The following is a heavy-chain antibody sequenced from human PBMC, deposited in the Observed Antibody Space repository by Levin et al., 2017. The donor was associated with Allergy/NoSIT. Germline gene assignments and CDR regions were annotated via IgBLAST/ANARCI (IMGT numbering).Heavy chain of an antibody. CDR2: IIPIFGTA. Sequence: KISCKASGGTFSSYAISWVRQAPGQGLEWMGGIIPIFGTANYAQKFQGRVTITADESTSTAYMELSSLRSEDTAVYYCARVTAPMATITGYFDYWGQGTLVTVSS. CDR3: ARVTAPMATITGYFDY. V-gene: IGHV1-69*01. CDR1: GGTFSSYA. J-gene: IGHJ4*02. D-gene: IGHD5-24*01.